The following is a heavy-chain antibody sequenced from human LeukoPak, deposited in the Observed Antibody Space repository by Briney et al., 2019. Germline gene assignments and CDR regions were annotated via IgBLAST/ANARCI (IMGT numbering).Heavy chain of an antibody. J-gene: IGHJ6*03. CDR2: IRYDGGNK. V-gene: IGHV3-30*02. D-gene: IGHD2-2*01. CDR1: GFTFSSYG. CDR3: ANANLGYCSSTSCPRYYYYMDV. Sequence: GGSLRLSCAASGFTFSSYGMHWVRQAPGKGLEWVAFIRYDGGNKYYADSVKGRFTISRDNSKNTLYLQMNSLRAEDTAVYYCANANLGYCSSTSCPRYYYYMDVWGKGTTVTVSS.